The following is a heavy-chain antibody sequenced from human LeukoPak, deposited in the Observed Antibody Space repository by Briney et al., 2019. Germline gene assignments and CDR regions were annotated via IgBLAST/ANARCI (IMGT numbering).Heavy chain of an antibody. CDR2: IYHSGGT. D-gene: IGHD5-12*01. Sequence: KASRTLSLTCVVSGGSISSGGYSWNWIRQPPGKGLEWIGYIYHSGGTYYNPSLKSRVTISVDRSKNQFSLKLSSVTAADTAVYYCARGGYSGYADFFYFEIWGQGTMVTVSS. CDR3: ARGGYSGYADFFYFEI. CDR1: GGSISSGGYS. V-gene: IGHV4-30-2*01. J-gene: IGHJ3*02.